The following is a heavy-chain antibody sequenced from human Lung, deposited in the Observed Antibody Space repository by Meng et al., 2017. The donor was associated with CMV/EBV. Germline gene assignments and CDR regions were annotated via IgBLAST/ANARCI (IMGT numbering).Heavy chain of an antibody. V-gene: IGHV3-72*01. CDR1: GFSFGDYY. CDR2: IEDKAHSYTT. J-gene: IGHJ4*02. D-gene: IGHD4-17*01. CDR3: ARVNTPVTRTDHLDY. Sequence: GESXKISXAASGFSFGDYYMEWVRQAPGKGLEWVGRIEDKAHSYTTYYAASLQGRFTMSRDDSKNSLYLQMNGLTTEDTAVYYCARVNTPVTRTDHLDYWGQGXLVTVSS.